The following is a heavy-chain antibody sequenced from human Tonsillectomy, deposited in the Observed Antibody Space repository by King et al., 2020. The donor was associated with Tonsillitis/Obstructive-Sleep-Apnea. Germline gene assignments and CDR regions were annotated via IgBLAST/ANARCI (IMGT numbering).Heavy chain of an antibody. Sequence: DVQLVESGGGLVQPGGSLRLSCAASGFTFSSYEMNWVRQAPGKGLEWVSYISSSGGTTYYADSAKGRFTISRDNAKNSLSLQMNSLRAEDTAVYYCARGVGSYGDAWYFDLWGRGTLVTVSS. V-gene: IGHV3-48*03. J-gene: IGHJ2*01. CDR3: ARGVGSYGDAWYFDL. CDR1: GFTFSSYE. CDR2: ISSSGGTT. D-gene: IGHD5-18*01.